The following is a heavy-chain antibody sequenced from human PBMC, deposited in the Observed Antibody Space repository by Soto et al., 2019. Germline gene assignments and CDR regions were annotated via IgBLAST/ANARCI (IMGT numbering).Heavy chain of an antibody. Sequence: GATVKVSCKASGYTFTSYYMHWVRQAPGQGLEWMGIINPSGGSTSYAQKFQGRVTMTRDTSTSTVYMELSSLRSEDTAVYYCARVPSDYYYGMDVWGQGTTVTVSS. CDR1: GYTFTSYY. CDR3: ARVPSDYYYGMDV. J-gene: IGHJ6*02. CDR2: INPSGGST. V-gene: IGHV1-46*01.